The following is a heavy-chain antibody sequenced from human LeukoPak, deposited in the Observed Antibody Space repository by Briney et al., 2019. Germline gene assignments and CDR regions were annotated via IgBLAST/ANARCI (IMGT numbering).Heavy chain of an antibody. Sequence: SETLSLTCAVYGGSFSGYYWSWIRQPPGKGLEWIGEISHSGSTNYNPSLKSRVTISVDTSKNQFSLKLSSVTAADTAVYYCARRFRGVTMVRGPLGWFDPWGQGTLVTVSS. J-gene: IGHJ5*02. CDR2: ISHSGST. D-gene: IGHD3-10*01. CDR3: ARRFRGVTMVRGPLGWFDP. V-gene: IGHV4-34*01. CDR1: GGSFSGYY.